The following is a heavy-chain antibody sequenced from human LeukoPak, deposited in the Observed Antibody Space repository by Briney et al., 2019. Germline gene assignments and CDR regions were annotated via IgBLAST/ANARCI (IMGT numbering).Heavy chain of an antibody. CDR1: GGSFSGYY. J-gene: IGHJ6*03. CDR2: IYYSGYT. Sequence: SETLSLTCAVYGGSFSGYYWSWIRQPPGKGLEWIGCIYYSGYTNYKSSLKSRVTISVDTSKNQFSLKLSSVTAADTAVYYCARTTMVRGTYYMDVWGKGTTVTVSS. CDR3: ARTTMVRGTYYMDV. D-gene: IGHD3-10*01. V-gene: IGHV4-59*01.